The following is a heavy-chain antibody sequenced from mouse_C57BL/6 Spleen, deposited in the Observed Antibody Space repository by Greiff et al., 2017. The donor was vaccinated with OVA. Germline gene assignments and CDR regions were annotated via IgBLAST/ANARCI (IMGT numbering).Heavy chain of an antibody. J-gene: IGHJ3*01. Sequence: QVPLQQSGAELVKPRASVTISCKASGYTFTDYYINWVKQRPGQGLEWIGKIGPGSGSTYYNEKFKGKATLTADKSSSTAYMQLSSLTSEDSAVYCGAREGYGSSYPAWFAYWGQGTLVTVSA. V-gene: IGHV1-77*01. D-gene: IGHD1-1*01. CDR2: IGPGSGST. CDR3: AREGYGSSYPAWFAY. CDR1: GYTFTDYY.